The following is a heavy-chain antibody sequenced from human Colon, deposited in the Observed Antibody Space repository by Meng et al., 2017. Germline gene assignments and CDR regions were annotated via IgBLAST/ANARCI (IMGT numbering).Heavy chain of an antibody. CDR3: ARDDDSSGNGRFYFDS. D-gene: IGHD3-22*01. Sequence: GESLKISCAASGFTFSSYWMSWVRQAPGKGLEWVANIKEDGGENYYVDSVKGRFTISRDNAKNSLYLQMSSLRAEDTAVYFCARDDDSSGNGRFYFDSWGQGTLVTGAS. J-gene: IGHJ4*02. CDR1: GFTFSSYW. V-gene: IGHV3-7*01. CDR2: IKEDGGEN.